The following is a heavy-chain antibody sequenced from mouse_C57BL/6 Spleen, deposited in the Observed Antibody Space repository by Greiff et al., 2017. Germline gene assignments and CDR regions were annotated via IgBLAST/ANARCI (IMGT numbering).Heavy chain of an antibody. CDR3: ARLGEGPY. V-gene: IGHV1-64*01. Sequence: QVQLQQPGAELIKPGASVKLSCKATGYTFTSYWMYWVKQRPGQGLEWIGMIHPNSGSTNYNEKFKSKATLTVDTSSSTAYVQLSSLTSESSAVYYCARLGEGPYWGQGTTLTVSS. CDR1: GYTFTSYW. J-gene: IGHJ2*01. CDR2: IHPNSGST.